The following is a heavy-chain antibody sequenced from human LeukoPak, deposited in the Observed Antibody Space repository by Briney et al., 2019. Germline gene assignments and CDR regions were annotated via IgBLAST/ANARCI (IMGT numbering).Heavy chain of an antibody. CDR3: ARGGRSYNYGDHYYYYYGMDV. D-gene: IGHD4-17*01. J-gene: IGHJ6*02. Sequence: SETLSLTCTVSGGSISSGDYYWSWIRQPPGKGLEWIGYIYYSGSTYYNPSLKSRVTISVDTSKNQFSLKLSSVTAADTAVYYCARGGRSYNYGDHYYYYYGMDVWGQGTTVTVSS. CDR1: GGSISSGDYY. V-gene: IGHV4-30-4*01. CDR2: IYYSGST.